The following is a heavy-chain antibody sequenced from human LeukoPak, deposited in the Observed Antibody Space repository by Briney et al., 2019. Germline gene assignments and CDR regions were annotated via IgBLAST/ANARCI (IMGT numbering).Heavy chain of an antibody. Sequence: ASVKVSCKASGYTFTSYGISWVRQAPGQGLEWMGWIGAYNGNTNYAQKLQGRVTITTDTSTSTAYIELRSLRSDDTAVYYCARDDTSVRISGWYYYYYGMDVWGQGTTVTVSS. D-gene: IGHD6-19*01. CDR1: GYTFTSYG. V-gene: IGHV1-18*01. J-gene: IGHJ6*02. CDR3: ARDDTSVRISGWYYYYYGMDV. CDR2: IGAYNGNT.